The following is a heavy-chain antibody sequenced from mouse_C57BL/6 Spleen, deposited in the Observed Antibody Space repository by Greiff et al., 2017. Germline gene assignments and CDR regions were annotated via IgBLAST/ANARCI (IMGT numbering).Heavy chain of an antibody. Sequence: EVQLQQSGPELVKPGASVKISCKASGYSFTGYYMNWVKQSPEKSLEWIGEINPSTGGTTYNQKFKAKATLTVDKSSSTAYMQLKSLTSEDSAVYYCARPGLLYAMDYWGQGTSVTVSS. CDR2: INPSTGGT. CDR1: GYSFTGYY. D-gene: IGHD3-1*01. J-gene: IGHJ4*01. CDR3: ARPGLLYAMDY. V-gene: IGHV1-42*01.